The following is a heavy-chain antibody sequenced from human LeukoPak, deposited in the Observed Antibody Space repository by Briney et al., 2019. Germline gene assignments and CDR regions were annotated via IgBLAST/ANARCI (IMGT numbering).Heavy chain of an antibody. Sequence: ASVEVSCKASGYTFTSYGISWVRQAPGQGLEWMGWISAYNGNTNYAQKLQGRVTMTTDTSTSTAYMELRSLRSDDTAVYYCARVRVGATQDYYYYYMDVWGKGTTVTVSS. CDR3: ARVRVGATQDYYYYYMDV. J-gene: IGHJ6*03. V-gene: IGHV1-18*01. D-gene: IGHD1-26*01. CDR2: ISAYNGNT. CDR1: GYTFTSYG.